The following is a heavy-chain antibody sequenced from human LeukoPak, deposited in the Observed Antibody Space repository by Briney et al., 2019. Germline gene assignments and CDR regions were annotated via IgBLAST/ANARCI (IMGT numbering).Heavy chain of an antibody. Sequence: PGGSLRLSCAASGFTFRNYGMHWVRQAPGKGLEWVAVGYHDGSGQFYADSVKGRFIISRDDSENTLYMQMNSLRAEDTALYYCVTGSGYYYGHWGQGTLVTVSS. V-gene: IGHV3-33*01. CDR3: VTGSGYYYGH. CDR1: GFTFRNYG. D-gene: IGHD3-22*01. CDR2: GYHDGSGQ. J-gene: IGHJ4*02.